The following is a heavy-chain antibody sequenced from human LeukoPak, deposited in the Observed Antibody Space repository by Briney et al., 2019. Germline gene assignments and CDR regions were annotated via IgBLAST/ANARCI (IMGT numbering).Heavy chain of an antibody. V-gene: IGHV4-59*08. J-gene: IGHJ5*02. CDR3: ARHESYLNWFDP. CDR2: IYHTGTT. CDR1: GGSISSYS. Sequence: SETLSLTCSVSGGSISSYSWSWIRHPPGKRLEWIGYIYHTGTTNYSPSLKSRVTISVDTSKSQCSLKLNSVTAADTAVYHCARHESYLNWFDPWGQGTLVTVSS.